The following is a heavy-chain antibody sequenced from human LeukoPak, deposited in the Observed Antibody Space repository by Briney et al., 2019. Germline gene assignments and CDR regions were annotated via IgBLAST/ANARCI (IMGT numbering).Heavy chain of an antibody. V-gene: IGHV1-69*05. Sequence: ASVKVSCKXSGGTFSSYAIRWVRQAPGQGLEWMGRIIPIFGTANYSQKFQGRVTITTDESTSTAYMELSSLRSEDTAVYYCARDCRDGYNFEYFDYWGQGTLVTVSS. CDR1: GGTFSSYA. D-gene: IGHD5-24*01. CDR3: ARDCRDGYNFEYFDY. J-gene: IGHJ4*02. CDR2: IIPIFGTA.